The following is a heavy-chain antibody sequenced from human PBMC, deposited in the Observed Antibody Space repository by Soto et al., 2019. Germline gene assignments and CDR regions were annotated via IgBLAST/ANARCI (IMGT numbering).Heavy chain of an antibody. D-gene: IGHD3-10*01. CDR1: GGTFSSYA. V-gene: IGHV1-69*13. CDR2: IIPIFGTA. CDR3: ARGTWFGDGYYGMDV. Sequence: SVKVSCKASGGTFSSYAISWVRQAPGQGLEWMGGIIPIFGTANYAQKFQGRVTITADESTSTAYMELSSLRSEDTAVYYCARGTWFGDGYYGMDVWGQGTTVTVSS. J-gene: IGHJ6*02.